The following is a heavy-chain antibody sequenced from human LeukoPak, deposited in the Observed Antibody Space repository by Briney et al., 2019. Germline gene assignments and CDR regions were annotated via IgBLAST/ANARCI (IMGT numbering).Heavy chain of an antibody. CDR1: GFTFSSYW. D-gene: IGHD3-22*01. J-gene: IGHJ3*02. V-gene: IGHV3-74*01. Sequence: PGGSLRLSCAASGFTFSSYWMHWVRHAPGKGLVWVSRINSDGSSTSYADSVKGRFTISRDNAKNTLYLQMNSLRAEDTAVYYCAGEYYYDDDAFDIWGQGTMVTVSS. CDR3: AGEYYYDDDAFDI. CDR2: INSDGSST.